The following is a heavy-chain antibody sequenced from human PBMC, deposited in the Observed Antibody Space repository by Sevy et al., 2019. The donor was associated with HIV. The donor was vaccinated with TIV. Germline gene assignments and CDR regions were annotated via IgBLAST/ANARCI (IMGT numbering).Heavy chain of an antibody. Sequence: GGSLRLSCAASGFTFSSHAMSWVRQAPGKGLEWVSGISGSGSSTYSTASVRGRFTISRDNSKNTLYLQMNSLRAEDTAVYYCAKPRKDSSWFCFDFWGQGTLVTVSS. D-gene: IGHD6-13*01. CDR1: GFTFSSHA. V-gene: IGHV3-23*01. CDR2: ISGSGSST. CDR3: AKPRKDSSWFCFDF. J-gene: IGHJ4*02.